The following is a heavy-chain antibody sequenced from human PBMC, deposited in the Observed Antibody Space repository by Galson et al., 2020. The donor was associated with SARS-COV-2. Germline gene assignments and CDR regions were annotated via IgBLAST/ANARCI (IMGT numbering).Heavy chain of an antibody. CDR3: ARALTTVTAYYFDY. CDR2: ISSSSSYI. J-gene: IGHJ4*02. V-gene: IGHV3-21*01. CDR1: GFTFSRYS. D-gene: IGHD4-17*01. Sequence: GESLKISCAASGFTFSRYSMNWVRQAPGKGLEWVSSISSSSSYIYYADSVKGRFTISRDNAKNSLYLQMNSLRAEDTAVYYCARALTTVTAYYFDYWGQGTLVTVSS.